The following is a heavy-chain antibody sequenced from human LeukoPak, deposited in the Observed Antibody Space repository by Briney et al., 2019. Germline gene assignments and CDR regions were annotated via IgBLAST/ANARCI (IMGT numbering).Heavy chain of an antibody. D-gene: IGHD1-7*01. J-gene: IGHJ4*02. V-gene: IGHV3-7*01. CDR1: GFTFRGFL. Sequence: GGSLRLSCAASGFTFRGFLMSWVRQTPGKGLEWVANIKQDGSEKYYADSVKGRFTISRDNTKNSLSLQMNSLRAKDTAVYYCARAGSNWNYVYWGQGTLVTVSS. CDR2: IKQDGSEK. CDR3: ARAGSNWNYVY.